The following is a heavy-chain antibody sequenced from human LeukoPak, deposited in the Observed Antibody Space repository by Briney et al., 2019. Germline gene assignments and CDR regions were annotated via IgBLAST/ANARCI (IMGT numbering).Heavy chain of an antibody. D-gene: IGHD3-10*01. J-gene: IGHJ4*02. V-gene: IGHV3-74*01. CDR1: GFTFSSYW. CDR2: FLSDGSRT. Sequence: GGSLRLSCAASGFTFSSYWMHWVRQGPGKGLVWVSRFLSDGSRTTYADSVKGRFTISGDNAKNTLYLQMNSLRAEDTAAYYCARVGDYGSGFDFWGQGTLVTVSS. CDR3: ARVGDYGSGFDF.